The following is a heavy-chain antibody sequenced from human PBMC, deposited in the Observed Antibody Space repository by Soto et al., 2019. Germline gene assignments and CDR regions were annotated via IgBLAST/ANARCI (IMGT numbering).Heavy chain of an antibody. CDR2: IYYSGST. Sequence: SETLSLTCTVSGGSISSSSYYWGWIRQPPGKGLEWIGSIYYSGSTYYNPSLKSQVTISVDTSKNQFSLKLSSVTAADTAVYYCARSYDSSGYYYAYWGQGTLVTVSS. D-gene: IGHD3-22*01. V-gene: IGHV4-39*01. CDR3: ARSYDSSGYYYAY. CDR1: GGSISSSSYY. J-gene: IGHJ4*02.